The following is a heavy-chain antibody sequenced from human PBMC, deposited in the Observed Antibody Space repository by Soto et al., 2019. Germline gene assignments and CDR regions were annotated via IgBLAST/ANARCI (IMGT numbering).Heavy chain of an antibody. D-gene: IGHD6-19*01. V-gene: IGHV4-4*02. J-gene: IGHJ5*02. Sequence: SETLSLTCAVSGGSISSSHWWSWVRQPPGKGLEWIGEIYHSGSTNYNPSLKSRVTISVDKSKNQFSLKLSSVTAADTAVYYCARSSSLVGGWYLWWFDPWGQGTLVTVSS. CDR1: GGSISSSHW. CDR2: IYHSGST. CDR3: ARSSSLVGGWYLWWFDP.